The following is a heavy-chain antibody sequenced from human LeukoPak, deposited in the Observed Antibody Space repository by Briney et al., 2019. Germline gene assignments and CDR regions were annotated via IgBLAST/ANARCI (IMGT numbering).Heavy chain of an antibody. J-gene: IGHJ4*02. CDR2: IYHSGST. CDR1: GGSISSSSYY. V-gene: IGHV4-39*07. Sequence: SETLSLTCTVSGGSISSSSYYWGWIRQPPGKGLEWIGSIYHSGSTYYNPSLKSRVTISVDTSKNQFSLKLSSVTAADTAVYYCARSSGWYDYFDYWGQGTLVTVSS. CDR3: ARSSGWYDYFDY. D-gene: IGHD6-19*01.